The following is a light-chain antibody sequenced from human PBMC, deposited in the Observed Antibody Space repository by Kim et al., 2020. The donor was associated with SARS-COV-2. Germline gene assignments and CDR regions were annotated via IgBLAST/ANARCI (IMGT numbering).Light chain of an antibody. V-gene: IGKV1-5*03. CDR3: QQYNSYPET. Sequence: ASVGDRVTITCRASQSISSWLAWYQQKPGKAPKLLFYKASSLESGVPSRFSGSGSGTEFTLTISSLQPDDFATYYCQQYNSYPETFGQGTKVDIK. CDR2: KAS. CDR1: QSISSW. J-gene: IGKJ1*01.